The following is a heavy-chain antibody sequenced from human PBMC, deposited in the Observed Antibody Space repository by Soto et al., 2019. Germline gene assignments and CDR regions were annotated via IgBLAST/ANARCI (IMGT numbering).Heavy chain of an antibody. CDR2: ISDTGGST. CDR3: AKAGANSSTWHSNWFDP. V-gene: IGHV3-23*01. Sequence: EVQLLESGGALVPPGGSLRLSCAASGFSFNNYIMNWVRQAPGKGLEWASGISDTGGSTDYADSVKGRFTISRDNSKNPLFLQMNRLRADDTAMYYCAKAGANSSTWHSNWFDPWGQGTLVTVSS. D-gene: IGHD6-13*01. CDR1: GFSFNNYI. J-gene: IGHJ5*02.